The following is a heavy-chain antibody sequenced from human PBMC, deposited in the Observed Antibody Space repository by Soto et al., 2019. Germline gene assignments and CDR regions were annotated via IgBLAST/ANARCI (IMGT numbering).Heavy chain of an antibody. CDR3: AREQMYYDILTGYSPRGGMDV. J-gene: IGHJ6*02. D-gene: IGHD3-9*01. CDR1: GFTCSSYW. Sequence: PGGSLRLSCAASGFTCSSYWMSWVRQAPGKGLEWVANIKQDGSEKYYVDSVKGRFTISRDNAKNSLYLQMNSLRAEDTAVYYCAREQMYYDILTGYSPRGGMDVWGQGTTVTVSS. CDR2: IKQDGSEK. V-gene: IGHV3-7*01.